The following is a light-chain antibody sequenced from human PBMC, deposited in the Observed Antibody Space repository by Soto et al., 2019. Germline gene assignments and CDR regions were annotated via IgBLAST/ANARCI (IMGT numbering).Light chain of an antibody. CDR1: QSAGNF. CDR2: YIS. J-gene: IGKJ5*01. CDR3: QQHNQWPIT. V-gene: IGKV3D-15*01. Sequence: EIVMTHSPATLSVSPWETASLFFRASQSAGNFLAWYQQKPGQAPRLLIYYISTRATGIPARFSGSGSGTEFTLTINSLQSEDSAVYYCQQHNQWPITFGQGTRLEIK.